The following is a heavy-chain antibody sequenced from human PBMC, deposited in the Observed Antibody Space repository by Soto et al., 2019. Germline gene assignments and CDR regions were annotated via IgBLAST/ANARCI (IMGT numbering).Heavy chain of an antibody. J-gene: IGHJ5*02. V-gene: IGHV4-38-2*01. D-gene: IGHD3-16*01. CDR3: ARHWGTTPRDLRWFDP. CDR2: IHHGGSS. Sequence: SETLSLTCAVSGSSIGSRYYWGWMRQPPGKGPEWIGTIHHGGSSFYNPSLKSRVTMSVDTYKNQFSLKLRSVTAADTAVYFCARHWGTTPRDLRWFDPWGQGTLVTVSP. CDR1: GSSIGSRYY.